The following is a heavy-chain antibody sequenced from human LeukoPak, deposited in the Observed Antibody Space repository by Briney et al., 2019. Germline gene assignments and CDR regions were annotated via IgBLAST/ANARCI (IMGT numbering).Heavy chain of an antibody. CDR1: GFPLSSYS. CDR3: ARVKGTYFDY. CDR2: ISASGSNI. D-gene: IGHD1-1*01. J-gene: IGHJ4*02. V-gene: IGHV3-48*01. Sequence: PGGSLRLSCAASGFPLSSYSINWFRQAPGKGLEWVAYISASGSNIYYVDSVMGRFTVSRDNPKSSLFLQMISPRAEDTAVYYCARVKGTYFDYWGQGALVTVSS.